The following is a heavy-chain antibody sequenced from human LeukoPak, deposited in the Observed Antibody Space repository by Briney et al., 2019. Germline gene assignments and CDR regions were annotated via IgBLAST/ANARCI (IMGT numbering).Heavy chain of an antibody. CDR1: GGSISSYY. V-gene: IGHV4-59*01. CDR3: ARLMDSSSWYFDY. D-gene: IGHD6-13*01. J-gene: IGHJ4*02. CDR2: ISHSGST. Sequence: PSETLSLTCTVSGGSISSYYWNWIRQPPGKGLEWIGYISHSGSTNYNPSLKSRVTISVDTSKNQFSLKLSSVTAADTAVYYCARLMDSSSWYFDYWGQGTLVTVSS.